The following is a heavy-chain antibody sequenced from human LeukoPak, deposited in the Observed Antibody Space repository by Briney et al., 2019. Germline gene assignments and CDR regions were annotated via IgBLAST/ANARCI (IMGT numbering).Heavy chain of an antibody. Sequence: ASVKVSCKASGYTFTSYYMHWVRQAPGQGLEWMGIINPSGGSTRYAQQFQGRITLTRDTSTSAVYMELSSLTSDDTAVYYCARGGMGIQLWSFDYWGRGTLVTVSS. CDR1: GYTFTSYY. V-gene: IGHV1-46*01. J-gene: IGHJ4*02. D-gene: IGHD5-18*01. CDR3: ARGGMGIQLWSFDY. CDR2: INPSGGST.